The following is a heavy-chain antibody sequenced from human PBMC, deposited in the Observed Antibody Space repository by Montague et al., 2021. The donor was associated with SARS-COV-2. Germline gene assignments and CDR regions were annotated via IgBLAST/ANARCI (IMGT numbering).Heavy chain of an antibody. CDR3: TREGYQVLWSDYYYYGMDV. CDR2: INHSGST. CDR1: GGSFSGYY. J-gene: IGHJ6*02. Sequence: SDTLSLTCAAYGGSFSGYYWSWIRQPPGKGLEWIGEINHSGSTNYNPSLKSRVTISVDTSKNQFSLKLSSVTAADTAVYYCTREGYQVLWSDYYYYGMDVGGQGPT. V-gene: IGHV4-34*01. D-gene: IGHD2-2*01.